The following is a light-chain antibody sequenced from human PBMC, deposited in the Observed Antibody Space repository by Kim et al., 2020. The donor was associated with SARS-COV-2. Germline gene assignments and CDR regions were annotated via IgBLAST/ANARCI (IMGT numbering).Light chain of an antibody. J-gene: IGKJ4*01. CDR3: QQYDDLPLI. CDR2: DAS. V-gene: IGKV1-33*01. CDR1: QDINIY. Sequence: APVGDKVTITSQASQDINIYLSWYQQKPGKPPKLLIYDASTLETGVPYRFSGSGSGTYFSLIITRLQPEDFATYYCQQYDDLPLIFGGGTKVDIK.